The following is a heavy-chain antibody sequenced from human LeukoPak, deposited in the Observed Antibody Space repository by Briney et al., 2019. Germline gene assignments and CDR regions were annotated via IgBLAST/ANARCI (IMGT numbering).Heavy chain of an antibody. CDR1: GGSFSGYY. D-gene: IGHD3-3*01. CDR3: ARAPERITIFGVVTRGYYYYMDV. V-gene: IGHV4-34*01. CDR2: INHTGST. Sequence: SETLSLTCAVYGGSFSGYYWSWIRQPPGKGLEWIGEINHTGSTNYNPSLKSRVTISVDTSKNQFSLKLSSVTAADTAVYYCARAPERITIFGVVTRGYYYYMDVWGKGTTVTVSS. J-gene: IGHJ6*03.